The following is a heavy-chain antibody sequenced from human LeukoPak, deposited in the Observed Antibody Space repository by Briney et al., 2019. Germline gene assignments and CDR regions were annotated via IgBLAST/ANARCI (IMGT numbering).Heavy chain of an antibody. D-gene: IGHD2-2*01. V-gene: IGHV1-18*01. CDR2: ISAYNGNT. J-gene: IGHJ6*03. Sequence: ASVKVSCKASGYTFTSYGISWVRQAPGQGLEWMGWISAYNGNTNYAQKLQGRVTMTTDTSTSTAYMELRSLRYDDTAVYYCARAPHCSTTSCYGGGYYMDFWGKGTTVIVSS. CDR1: GYTFTSYG. CDR3: ARAPHCSTTSCYGGGYYMDF.